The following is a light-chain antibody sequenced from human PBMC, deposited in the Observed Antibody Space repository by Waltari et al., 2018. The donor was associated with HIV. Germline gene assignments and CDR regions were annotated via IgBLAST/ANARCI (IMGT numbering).Light chain of an antibody. J-gene: IGLJ2*01. V-gene: IGLV3-21*04. CDR2: YNR. CDR3: QVWDSTSDQVV. Sequence: SYVLTQPPSVSVAPGKTARITCGGDSLGRKSVPWYQQKPGPGPVLVFSYNRDRPSGSPERLSGFTSGTSATLTISRVEAGDEADYYCQVWDSTSDQVVFGGGTKLTVL. CDR1: SLGRKS.